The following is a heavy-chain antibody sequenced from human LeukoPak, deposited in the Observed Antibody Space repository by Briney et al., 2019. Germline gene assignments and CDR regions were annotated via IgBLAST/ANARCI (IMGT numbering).Heavy chain of an antibody. V-gene: IGHV4-4*07. CDR1: GGSISSYY. D-gene: IGHD3-3*01. J-gene: IGHJ6*03. CDR2: IYTSEST. CDR3: ARVVSITIFGVVNAYYMDV. Sequence: SETLSLTCTVSGGSISSYYWSWIRQPAGKGLEWIGRIYTSESTNYNPSLKSRVTMSVDTSKNQFSLKLSSVTAADTAVYYCARVVSITIFGVVNAYYMDVWGKGTTVTVSS.